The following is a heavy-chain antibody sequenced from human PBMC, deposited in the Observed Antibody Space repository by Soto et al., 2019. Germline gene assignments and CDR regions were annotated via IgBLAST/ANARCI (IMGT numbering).Heavy chain of an antibody. CDR2: ISYDGSNK. J-gene: IGHJ4*02. Sequence: PGGPLRLSCAASGGTIGSYAMHRVRQATGKGLEWVAVISYDGSNKYYADSVKGRFTISRDNSTTTLYLQMNSLRAEDTAVYYCARDEEEMAKILVYWGQGTLVNVSS. CDR3: ARDEEEMAKILVY. V-gene: IGHV3-30-3*01. CDR1: GGTIGSYA. D-gene: IGHD5-12*01.